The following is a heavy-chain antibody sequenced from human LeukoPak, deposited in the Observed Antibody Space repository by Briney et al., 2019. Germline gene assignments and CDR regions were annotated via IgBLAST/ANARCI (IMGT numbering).Heavy chain of an antibody. V-gene: IGHV4-59*01. CDR3: ALGDCSSTSCYVFDY. CDR2: IFNSGST. D-gene: IGHD2-2*01. Sequence: SETLSLTCTVSGGYISIYYWSWIRQPPAKGLECIGYIFNSGSTNYNPSLKSRVTISVDTSKNQFSLKLSSVTAADTAVYFCALGDCSSTSCYVFDYWGQGTLVTVSS. J-gene: IGHJ4*02. CDR1: GGYISIYY.